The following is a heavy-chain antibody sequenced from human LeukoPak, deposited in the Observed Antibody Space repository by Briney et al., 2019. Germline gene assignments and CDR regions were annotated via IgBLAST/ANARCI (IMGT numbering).Heavy chain of an antibody. J-gene: IGHJ4*02. D-gene: IGHD3-22*01. V-gene: IGHV3-21*01. Sequence: GGSLRLSCAASGFTFSSYSMNWVRQAPGKGLEWVSSISSSSSYIYYADSVKGRFTISRDNAKNSLYLQMNSLRAEDTAVYYCARDPEYYYDSGGYYYDWGQGTLVTVSS. CDR1: GFTFSSYS. CDR3: ARDPEYYYDSGGYYYD. CDR2: ISSSSSYI.